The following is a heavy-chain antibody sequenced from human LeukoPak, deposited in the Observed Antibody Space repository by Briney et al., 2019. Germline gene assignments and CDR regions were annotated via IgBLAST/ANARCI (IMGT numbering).Heavy chain of an antibody. CDR1: GYTFTGYY. D-gene: IGHD3-10*01. CDR2: INPNSGGT. Sequence: ASVKVSCKASGYTFTGYYMHWVRQAPGQGLEWMGWINPNSGGTNYAQKFQGRVTMTRDTSISTAYMELSRLRSDDTAVYYCARDHPLSMVRGVIKYWGQGTLVTVSS. CDR3: ARDHPLSMVRGVIKY. J-gene: IGHJ4*02. V-gene: IGHV1-2*02.